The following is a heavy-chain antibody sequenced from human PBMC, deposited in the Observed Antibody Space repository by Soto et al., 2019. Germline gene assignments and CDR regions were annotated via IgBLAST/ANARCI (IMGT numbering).Heavy chain of an antibody. D-gene: IGHD2-2*01. J-gene: IGHJ6*03. Sequence: QVQLQQWGAGLLKPSETLSLTCAVYGGSFSGYYWSWIRQPPGKGLEWIGEINHSGSPNYNPSLKSRVTISVDTSKNQFSLKLSSVTAADTAVYYCARIDGYCSSTSCRDYYYYYMDVWGKGTTVTVSS. CDR3: ARIDGYCSSTSCRDYYYYYMDV. CDR2: INHSGSP. CDR1: GGSFSGYY. V-gene: IGHV4-34*01.